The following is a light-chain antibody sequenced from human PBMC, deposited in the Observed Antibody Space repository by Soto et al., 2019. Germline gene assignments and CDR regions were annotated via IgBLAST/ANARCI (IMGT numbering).Light chain of an antibody. CDR1: QSISSK. Sequence: EIVMTQSPGILSVSPGDRATLSCRASQSISSKLAWYQQKPGQGPGLLIYGASTRATAVPGRFSGSGSGTEFTLTISSLQSEDFAFYYCQQYNNWPPTFGQGTKVEIK. J-gene: IGKJ1*01. CDR3: QQYNNWPPT. V-gene: IGKV3-15*01. CDR2: GAS.